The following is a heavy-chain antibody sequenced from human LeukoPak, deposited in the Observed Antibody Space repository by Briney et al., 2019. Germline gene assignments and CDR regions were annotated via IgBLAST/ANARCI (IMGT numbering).Heavy chain of an antibody. Sequence: ASVKVSCKASGYTFTSYDINWVRQATGQGVEWMGWMKPNSGNTGYAQKFQGRVTITRNTSISTAYMELSSLRSEDTAVYYCARVAYCSGGSCYHNWFDPWGQGTLVTVSS. CDR2: MKPNSGNT. CDR1: GYTFTSYD. CDR3: ARVAYCSGGSCYHNWFDP. J-gene: IGHJ5*02. D-gene: IGHD2-15*01. V-gene: IGHV1-8*03.